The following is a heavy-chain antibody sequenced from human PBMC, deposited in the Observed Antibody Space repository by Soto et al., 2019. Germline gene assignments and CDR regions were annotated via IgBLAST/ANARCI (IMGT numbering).Heavy chain of an antibody. Sequence: EVQLEETGGGLIQPGGSLRLSCAASVFTVSNTYMTWVRQPPGKGLECVSVIYTAGGTNYADSVKGRFIISRDNSKNTMYLQMNSLRAEDTAVYYCARALPVAKGGFDPWGQGTLVTVSS. D-gene: IGHD2-2*01. CDR2: IYTAGGT. CDR1: VFTVSNTY. J-gene: IGHJ5*02. CDR3: ARALPVAKGGFDP. V-gene: IGHV3-53*02.